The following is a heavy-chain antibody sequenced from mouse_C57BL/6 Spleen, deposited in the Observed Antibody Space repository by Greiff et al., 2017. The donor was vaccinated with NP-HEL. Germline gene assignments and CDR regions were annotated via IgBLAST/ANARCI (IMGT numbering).Heavy chain of an antibody. V-gene: IGHV1-52*01. CDR3: ARLPITTTVENFDY. J-gene: IGHJ2*01. D-gene: IGHD1-1*01. Sequence: QVQLQQPGAELVRPGSSVKLSCKASGYTFTSYWMHWVKQRPIQGLEWIGNIDPSDSETHYNQKFKDKATLTVDKSSSTAYMQLSSLTSEDSAVYYCARLPITTTVENFDYWGQGTTLTVSS. CDR2: IDPSDSET. CDR1: GYTFTSYW.